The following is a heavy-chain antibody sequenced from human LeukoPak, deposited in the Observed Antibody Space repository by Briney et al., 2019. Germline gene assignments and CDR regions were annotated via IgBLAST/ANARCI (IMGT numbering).Heavy chain of an antibody. Sequence: NPSETLSLTCTVSGGSISSSSYYWGWIRQPPGKGLEWIGSIYYSGSTYYNPSLKSRVTISVDTSKNQFSLKLSSVTAADTAVYYCARVVGIHYYYYMDVWGKGTTVTISS. CDR2: IYYSGST. CDR3: ARVVGIHYYYYMDV. V-gene: IGHV4-39*01. J-gene: IGHJ6*03. CDR1: GGSISSSSYY.